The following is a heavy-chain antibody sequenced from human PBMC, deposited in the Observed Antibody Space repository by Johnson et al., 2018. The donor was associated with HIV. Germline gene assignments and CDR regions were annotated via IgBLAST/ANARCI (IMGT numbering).Heavy chain of an antibody. CDR1: GFTFSSYA. CDR3: AKGPGDALDI. CDR2: INWNGAST. J-gene: IGHJ3*02. Sequence: MQLVESGGNLIQPGGSLRLSCAASGFTFSSYAMSWVRQAPGKGLEWVSGINWNGASTGYADSVKGRFTVSRDNANNSLYLEMNSLRAEDTALYYCAKGPGDALDIWGQGTMVTVSS. V-gene: IGHV3-20*04.